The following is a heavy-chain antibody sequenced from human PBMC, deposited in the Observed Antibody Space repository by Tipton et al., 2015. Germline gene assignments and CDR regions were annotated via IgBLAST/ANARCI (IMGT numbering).Heavy chain of an antibody. CDR3: LTGYCSAGSCYRYYGMDV. Sequence: TLSLTCTVSGGSISRSSYYWGWIRQPPGKGLEWIGSIYYSGSTYYNPSLKSRVTISVDTSKNQFSLKLSSVTAADTALYYCLTGYCSAGSCYRYYGMDVWGQGTTVTVSS. CDR1: GGSISRSSYY. CDR2: IYYSGST. V-gene: IGHV4-39*01. J-gene: IGHJ6*02. D-gene: IGHD2-15*01.